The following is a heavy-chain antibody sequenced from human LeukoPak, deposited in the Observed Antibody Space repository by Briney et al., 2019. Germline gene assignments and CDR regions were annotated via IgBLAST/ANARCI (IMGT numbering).Heavy chain of an antibody. J-gene: IGHJ4*02. Sequence: SVKVSCKASGGTFSSYAISWVRQAPGQGLEWMGGIIPIFGTANYAQKFQGRVTMTTDTSTSTAYMELRSLRSDDTAVYYCARGYPLDYWGQGTLVTVSS. CDR2: IIPIFGTA. CDR1: GGTFSSYA. CDR3: ARGYPLDY. V-gene: IGHV1-69*05. D-gene: IGHD2-2*02.